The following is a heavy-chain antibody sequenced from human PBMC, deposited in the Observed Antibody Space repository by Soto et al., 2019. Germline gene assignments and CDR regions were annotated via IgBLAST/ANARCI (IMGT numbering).Heavy chain of an antibody. D-gene: IGHD3-10*01. V-gene: IGHV3-48*04. CDR3: ATNYHDSGSYYFLYDY. CDR1: GFTFSSYA. J-gene: IGHJ4*02. CDR2: ISSSSGSI. Sequence: PGGSLRLSCAASGFTFSSYAMSWVRQAPGKGLEWVSDISSSSGSIYYADSVKGRVTVSRDNAKSSLHLQMNSLRAEDTAVYYCATNYHDSGSYYFLYDYWGQGTLVTV.